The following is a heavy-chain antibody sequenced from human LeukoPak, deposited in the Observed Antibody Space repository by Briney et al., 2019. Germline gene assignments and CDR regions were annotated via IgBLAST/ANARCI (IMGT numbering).Heavy chain of an antibody. CDR1: GFTFSTYA. D-gene: IGHD3-16*02. CDR3: AREGDSRWGELSP. CDR2: IWFDGSEQ. J-gene: IGHJ1*01. V-gene: IGHV3-33*01. Sequence: AGGSLRLSCAASGFTFSTYAIHWVRQAPGKGLEWVAVIWFDGSEQYYADSVKGRFIISRDNSKSTSNLQLNSLRAEDTAVHYCAREGDSRWGELSPWGQGTLVTVSS.